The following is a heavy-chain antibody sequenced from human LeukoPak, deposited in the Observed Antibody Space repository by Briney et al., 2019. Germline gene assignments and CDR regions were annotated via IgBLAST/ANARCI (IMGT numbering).Heavy chain of an antibody. CDR2: FDPEDGET. D-gene: IGHD2-2*01. CDR3: ATGPPDIVVVPAAPRPYFDY. Sequence: ASVKVSCKVSGYTLTELSMHWVRQAPGKGLEWMGGFDPEDGETIYAQKSQGRVTMTEDTSTDTAYMELSSLRSEDTAAYYCATGPPDIVVVPAAPRPYFDYWGQGTLVTVSS. J-gene: IGHJ4*02. V-gene: IGHV1-24*01. CDR1: GYTLTELS.